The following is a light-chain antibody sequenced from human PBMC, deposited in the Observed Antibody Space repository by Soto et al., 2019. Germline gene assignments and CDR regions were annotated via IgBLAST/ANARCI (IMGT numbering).Light chain of an antibody. J-gene: IGLJ1*01. Sequence: QSALTQPASVSGSPGQSIIISCTGISRSVDSYDFVSWYQQHPGKAPKLIIYEGTQRPSGVSNRFSGSKSDNAASLTISGLQAEDEADYYCCSYTNSRSSVFGTGTKVTVL. CDR3: CSYTNSRSSV. V-gene: IGLV2-14*02. CDR2: EGT. CDR1: SRSVDSYDF.